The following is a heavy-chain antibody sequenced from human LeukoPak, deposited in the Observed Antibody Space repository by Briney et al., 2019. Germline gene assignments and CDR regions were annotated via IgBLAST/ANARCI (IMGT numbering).Heavy chain of an antibody. V-gene: IGHV1-69*05. J-gene: IGHJ6*03. D-gene: IGHD6-13*01. Sequence: SVKVSCKASGGTFSSYAISWVRQAPGQGLEWMGGIIPIFGTANYAQKFQGRVTITTDESTSTAYMELSSLRSEDTAVYYCARGQQLVYYYYYMDVWGKGTTVTVSS. CDR1: GGTFSSYA. CDR2: IIPIFGTA. CDR3: ARGQQLVYYYYYMDV.